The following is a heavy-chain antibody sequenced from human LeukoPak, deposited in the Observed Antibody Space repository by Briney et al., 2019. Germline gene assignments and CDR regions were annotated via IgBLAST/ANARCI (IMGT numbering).Heavy chain of an antibody. D-gene: IGHD3-10*01. V-gene: IGHV3-11*06. CDR1: GFTFSDYY. J-gene: IGHJ6*04. CDR3: ARDDYASGSYGMDV. Sequence: GGSLSPSCPASGFTFSDYYMSWIRQAPGKGLEWPSYISSSGSYTNYADSVKGRFTISRDNAKNSVYLQMNSLRAEDTAVYYCARDDYASGSYGMDVWGKGTTVTVSS. CDR2: ISSSGSYT.